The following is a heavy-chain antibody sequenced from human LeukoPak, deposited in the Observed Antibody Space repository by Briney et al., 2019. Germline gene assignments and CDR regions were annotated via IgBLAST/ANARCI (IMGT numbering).Heavy chain of an antibody. V-gene: IGHV3-11*04. CDR3: ARDHIAGATVTVDY. Sequence: GGSLRLSCAASGFTFSDYYMSWIRQAPGKGLEWVSYISSSGSTIYYADSVKGRFTISRDNAKNSLYLQMNSLRDEDTAVYYCARDHIAGATVTVDYWGQGTLVTVSS. CDR1: GFTFSDYY. CDR2: ISSSGSTI. D-gene: IGHD4-4*01. J-gene: IGHJ4*02.